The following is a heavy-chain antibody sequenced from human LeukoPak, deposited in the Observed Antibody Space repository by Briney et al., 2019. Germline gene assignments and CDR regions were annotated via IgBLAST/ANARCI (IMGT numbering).Heavy chain of an antibody. CDR3: ARERYGEQYFDY. CDR2: ISYDGSNK. CDR1: EFTFSSYA. J-gene: IGHJ4*02. Sequence: GGSLRLSCAASEFTFSSYAMHWVRQAPGKGLEWVAVISYDGSNKYYADSVKGRFTISRDNSKNTLYLQMNSLRAEDTAVYYCARERYGEQYFDYWGQGTLVTVSS. V-gene: IGHV3-30-3*01. D-gene: IGHD4-17*01.